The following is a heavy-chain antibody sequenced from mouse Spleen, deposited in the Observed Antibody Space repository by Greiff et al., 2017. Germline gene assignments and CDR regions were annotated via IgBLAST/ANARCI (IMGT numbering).Heavy chain of an antibody. V-gene: IGHV1-42*01. Sequence: VQLKESGPELVKPGASVKISCKASGYSFTGYYMNWVKQSPEKSLEWIGEINPSTGGTTYNQKFKAKATLTVDKSSSTAYMQLKSLTSEDSAVYYCARIHYYGYSYAMDYWGQGTSVTVSS. J-gene: IGHJ4*01. D-gene: IGHD1-2*01. CDR2: INPSTGGT. CDR3: ARIHYYGYSYAMDY. CDR1: GYSFTGYY.